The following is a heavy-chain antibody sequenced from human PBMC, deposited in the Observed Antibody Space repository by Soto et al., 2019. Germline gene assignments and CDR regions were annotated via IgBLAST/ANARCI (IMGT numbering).Heavy chain of an antibody. D-gene: IGHD4-17*01. CDR2: IYWDDDK. Sequence: QITLKESGPPLVKPTQTLTLTCTFSGFSLSTSGVGVGWIRQPPEKALEWLALIYWDDDKRYSPSLKSRLTITKDTSKNQVVLTMTNMDPVDTATYYCAHRTTGNNWFDPWGQGTLVTVSS. J-gene: IGHJ5*02. CDR3: AHRTTGNNWFDP. V-gene: IGHV2-5*02. CDR1: GFSLSTSGVG.